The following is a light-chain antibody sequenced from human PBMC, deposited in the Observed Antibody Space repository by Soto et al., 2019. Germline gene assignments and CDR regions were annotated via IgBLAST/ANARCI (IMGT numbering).Light chain of an antibody. CDR2: GAS. CDR3: QQYGGSPFT. CDR1: QSVSRSY. J-gene: IGKJ3*01. V-gene: IGKV3-20*01. Sequence: EIVLTQSPGTLSLSPGERATLSCRASQSVSRSYLAWYQQKPGQAPRLLIYGASSRATGIPDRFSGSGSGTDFTLTISRLEPEDFAVYYCQQYGGSPFTFGPGTKVDIK.